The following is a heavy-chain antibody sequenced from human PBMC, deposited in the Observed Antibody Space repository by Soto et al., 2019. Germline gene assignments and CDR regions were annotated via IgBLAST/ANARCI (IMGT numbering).Heavy chain of an antibody. J-gene: IGHJ6*02. CDR1: GYSFTNYI. V-gene: IGHV1-18*01. CDR3: ARGSGLGYCSGGSCYSGGYYGMDV. Sequence: ASVKVSCKASGYSFTNYIITWVRQAPGQGLEWMGWISPYNGNTDYAQNLLGRVTMTTDTSTSTVYMELRSLRSDDTAVYYCARGSGLGYCSGGSCYSGGYYGMDVWGQGTTVTVSS. CDR2: ISPYNGNT. D-gene: IGHD2-15*01.